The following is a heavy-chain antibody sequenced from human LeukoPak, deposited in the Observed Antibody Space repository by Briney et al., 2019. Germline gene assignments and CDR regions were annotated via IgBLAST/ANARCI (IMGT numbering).Heavy chain of an antibody. CDR3: ARSLQGVSGWEYFDY. CDR2: IYYSGST. D-gene: IGHD6-19*01. Sequence: SETLSLTCTVSGGSISSYYWSWIRQPPGKGLEWIGYIYYSGSTNYNPSLKSRVTISVDTSKNQISLKLSSVTAADTAVYYCARSLQGVSGWEYFDYWGQGTLVTVSS. J-gene: IGHJ4*02. CDR1: GGSISSYY. V-gene: IGHV4-59*01.